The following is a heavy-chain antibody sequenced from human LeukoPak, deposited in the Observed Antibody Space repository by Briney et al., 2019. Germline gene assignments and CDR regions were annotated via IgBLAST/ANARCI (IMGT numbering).Heavy chain of an antibody. V-gene: IGHV3-23*01. J-gene: IGHJ4*02. CDR1: GFTFSSYG. CDR2: ISGSGGST. CDR3: AKAYYYDSSGYYDY. Sequence: GGTLRLSCAASGFTFSSYGMSWVRQAPGKGLEWVSAISGSGGSTYYADSVKGRFTISRDNSKNTLYLQMNSLRAEDTAVYYCAKAYYYDSSGYYDYWGQGTLDTVSS. D-gene: IGHD3-22*01.